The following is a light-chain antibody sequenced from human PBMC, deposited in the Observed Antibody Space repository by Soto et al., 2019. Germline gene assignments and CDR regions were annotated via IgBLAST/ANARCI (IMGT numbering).Light chain of an antibody. CDR2: DVS. CDR1: QSISR. Sequence: DIQMTQSPSTLSASVGDRVTITCRASQSISRLAWDQQKPGKAPKLLIYDVSSLASGVPSRFSGSGSGTEFTLTISSLQPDEFATDYCQQYNSDSRNFGQGTNLGIK. V-gene: IGKV1-5*01. J-gene: IGKJ2*01. CDR3: QQYNSDSRN.